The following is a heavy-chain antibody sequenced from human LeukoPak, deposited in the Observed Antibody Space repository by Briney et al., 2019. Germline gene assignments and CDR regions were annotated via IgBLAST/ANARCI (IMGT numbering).Heavy chain of an antibody. Sequence: PGRSLRLSCAASEFAFSSYGMHWVRQAPGKGLEWVAFIWYDGSKTYYAESVKGRFTISRDNHKNTVSLQMNSLRGDDTAVYYCAKEGQYDEEVIGVGWYFDMWGRGTLVAVSS. D-gene: IGHD3-10*01. V-gene: IGHV3-30*02. J-gene: IGHJ2*01. CDR3: AKEGQYDEEVIGVGWYFDM. CDR2: IWYDGSKT. CDR1: EFAFSSYG.